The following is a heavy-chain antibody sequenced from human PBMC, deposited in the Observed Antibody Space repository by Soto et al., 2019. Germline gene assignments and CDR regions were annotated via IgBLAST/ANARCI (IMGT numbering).Heavy chain of an antibody. CDR3: TRSLYSSGWYLGRS. V-gene: IGHV3-73*01. Sequence: GGSLRLSCAASGFTFSGSAMHWVRQASGKGLEWVGRIRSKANSYATAYAASVKGRFTISRDDSKNTAYLQMNSLKTEDTAVYYCTRSLYSSGWYLGRSWGQGTLVTVSS. CDR1: GFTFSGSA. J-gene: IGHJ5*02. CDR2: IRSKANSYAT. D-gene: IGHD6-19*01.